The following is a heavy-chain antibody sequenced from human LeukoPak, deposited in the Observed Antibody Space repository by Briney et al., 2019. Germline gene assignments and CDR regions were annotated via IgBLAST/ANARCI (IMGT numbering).Heavy chain of an antibody. D-gene: IGHD3-16*01. CDR1: GGSISNSNW. CDR3: ARDSAVSGGALYYYGMDV. CDR2: IYHSGST. J-gene: IGHJ6*02. V-gene: IGHV4-4*02. Sequence: SSETLSLTCAVSGGSISNSNWWSWVRQPPGKGLEWIGDIYHSGSTNYNPSLKSRVTMSVDTSKNQFSLKLSSVTAADTAVYYCARDSAVSGGALYYYGMDVWGQGTTVTVSS.